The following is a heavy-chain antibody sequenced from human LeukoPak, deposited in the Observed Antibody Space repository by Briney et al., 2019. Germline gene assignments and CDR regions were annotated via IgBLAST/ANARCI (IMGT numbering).Heavy chain of an antibody. CDR1: GFTFSSYW. CDR2: ISYDGSNK. D-gene: IGHD6-13*01. Sequence: PGGSLRLSCAASGFTFSSYWMSWVRQAPGKGLEWVAVISYDGSNKYYADSVKGRFTISRDNSKNTLYLQMNSLRAEDTAVYYCARDWAAVNAFDIWGQGTMVTVSS. CDR3: ARDWAAVNAFDI. J-gene: IGHJ3*02. V-gene: IGHV3-30*03.